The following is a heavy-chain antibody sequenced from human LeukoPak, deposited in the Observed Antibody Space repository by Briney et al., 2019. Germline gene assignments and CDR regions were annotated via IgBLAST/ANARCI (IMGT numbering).Heavy chain of an antibody. CDR1: GYSFASYY. CDR3: AREPGFLDDSSGYYLPSGYFDY. J-gene: IGHJ4*02. D-gene: IGHD3-22*01. V-gene: IGHV1-46*01. CDR2: INPSGGST. Sequence: GASVKVSCKASGYSFASYYIHWVRQAPGQGLERMGIINPSGGSTSSAQKFQGKVTMTRDTSASTVYMELSSLRSEDTAMYYCAREPGFLDDSSGYYLPSGYFDYWGQGTLVTVSS.